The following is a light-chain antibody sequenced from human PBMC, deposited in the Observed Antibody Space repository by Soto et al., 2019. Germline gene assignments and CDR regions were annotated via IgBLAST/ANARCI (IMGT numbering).Light chain of an antibody. V-gene: IGKV1-5*03. CDR3: QQFQSAPYT. CDR1: QTISSW. CDR2: KAS. Sequence: DIQMTQSPSTLSGSVGDRVTITCRASQTISSWLAWYQQKPGKAPKLLIYKASTLKSGVPSRFSGSGSGTEFTLTISSLQPEDVATYYCQQFQSAPYTFGQGTKLEIK. J-gene: IGKJ2*01.